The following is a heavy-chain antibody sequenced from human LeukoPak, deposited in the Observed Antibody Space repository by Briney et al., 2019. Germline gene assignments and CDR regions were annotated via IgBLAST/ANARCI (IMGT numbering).Heavy chain of an antibody. CDR2: IYYTGST. J-gene: IGHJ4*02. D-gene: IGHD2-21*02. CDR3: ARRLKVTEHFDY. V-gene: IGHV4-39*01. Sequence: PSETLSLTCTVSGGSISSTSYYWGWIRQPPGKGLEWIGSIYYTGSTYYNPSLNTRVTMSVDTSKNQFSLKLSSVTAADTAVYHCARRLKVTEHFDYWGQGTLVTVSS. CDR1: GGSISSTSYY.